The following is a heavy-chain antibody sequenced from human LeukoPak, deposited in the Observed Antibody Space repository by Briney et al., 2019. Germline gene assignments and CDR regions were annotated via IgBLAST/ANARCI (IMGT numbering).Heavy chain of an antibody. D-gene: IGHD2-2*01. J-gene: IGHJ4*02. CDR1: GGSICSGSYY. V-gene: IGHV4-61*02. CDR3: ARDLYCTSTSCFNS. CDR2: IYNKGSA. Sequence: SETLSLTCTVSGGSICSGSYYWSWSRQPAGKGLEGIGRIYNKGSANYNPSLKSRVTISIDTSKNQFSLKLSYVTAADTAVYYCARDLYCTSTSCFNSWGQGTLVTVSS.